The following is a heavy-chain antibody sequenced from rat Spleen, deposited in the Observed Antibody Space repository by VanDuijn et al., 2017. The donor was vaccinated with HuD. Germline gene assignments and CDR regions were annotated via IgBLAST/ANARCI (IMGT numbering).Heavy chain of an antibody. D-gene: IGHD3-3*01. J-gene: IGHJ3*01. CDR2: INPDGSNT. V-gene: IGHV5-35*01. Sequence: EVQLVESGGGLVQPGSPLKLSCAASGFTFSNNWLNWIRQAPGQGLEWVASINPDGSNTYYPDTVKGRFIISKDKAKNTGYLQLNNLKSDDTAMYYCTGGGHSAFNWFAYWGQGTLVTVSS. CDR3: TGGGHSAFNWFAY. CDR1: GFTFSNNW.